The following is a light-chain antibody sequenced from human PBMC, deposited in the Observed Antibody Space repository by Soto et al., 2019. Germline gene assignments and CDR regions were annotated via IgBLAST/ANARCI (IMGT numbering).Light chain of an antibody. CDR3: KQYGSSPLT. CDR2: DAS. Sequence: EILLTQSPATLSLSPGERDTLSWRASQIVSSYLAWYQQKPGQDPRIIIYDASNRATGIKARFSGSGSGTDFTLTISRMEPEDFAVYYCKQYGSSPLTFGEGTQLDIK. V-gene: IGKV3-20*01. CDR1: QIVSSY. J-gene: IGKJ4*01.